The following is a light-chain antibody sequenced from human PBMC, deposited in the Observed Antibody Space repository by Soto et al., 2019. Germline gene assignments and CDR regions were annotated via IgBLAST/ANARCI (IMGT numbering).Light chain of an antibody. Sequence: QSVLTQPPSVSAAPGQKVTISCSGSSSNIGNNYVSWYQQLPGTAPKLLIYDNNKRPSGIPDRFSGSKSGTSATLGITGLQTGDEADYYCGTWDSSLSAGEFGGGTKLTV. CDR2: DNN. V-gene: IGLV1-51*01. CDR1: SSNIGNNY. CDR3: GTWDSSLSAGE. J-gene: IGLJ2*01.